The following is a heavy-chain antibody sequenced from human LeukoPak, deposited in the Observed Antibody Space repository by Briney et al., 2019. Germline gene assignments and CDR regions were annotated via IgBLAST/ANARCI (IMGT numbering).Heavy chain of an antibody. CDR2: IRSKANSYPT. V-gene: IGHV3-73*01. D-gene: IGHD3-22*01. Sequence: PGGSLRLPCAASGFTFSGSAMHWVRQASGKGLEWVGRIRSKANSYPTAYAASVKGRFTISRDDSKNTAYLQMNSLKTEDTAVYYCTRPGDYYDSSGYLNWFDPWGQGTLVTVSS. CDR3: TRPGDYYDSSGYLNWFDP. J-gene: IGHJ5*02. CDR1: GFTFSGSA.